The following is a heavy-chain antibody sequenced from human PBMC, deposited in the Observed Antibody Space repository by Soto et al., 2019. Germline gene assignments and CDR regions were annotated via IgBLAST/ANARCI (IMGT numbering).Heavy chain of an antibody. CDR2: IYRTGST. CDR3: ASRCRGTSVDY. J-gene: IGHJ4*02. V-gene: IGHV4-4*02. Sequence: QVQLQESGPGLVQPSGTLSLTCAVSGGSFTSNNWWTWVRQPPGQGLEWIGEIYRTGSTNYNPSLKSRVTITLDKSENQCTLKLTSLTATDTVVYYCASRCRGTSVDYWGQGILVTVSS. D-gene: IGHD1-7*01. CDR1: GGSFTSNNW.